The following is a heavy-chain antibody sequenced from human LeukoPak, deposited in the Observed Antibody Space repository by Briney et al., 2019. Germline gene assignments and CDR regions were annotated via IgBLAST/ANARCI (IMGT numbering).Heavy chain of an antibody. CDR2: IYYSGST. V-gene: IGHV4-59*01. CDR1: GGSISSYY. J-gene: IGHJ4*01. Sequence: PSETLSLTCTVSGGSISSYYWSWIRQPPGKGLEWIGYIYYSGSTNYNPSLKSRVTISVDTSKNQFSLKLSSVTAADTAVYYCARAGATTADLDYLGRAALPTDSS. D-gene: IGHD1-14*01. CDR3: ARAGATTADLDY.